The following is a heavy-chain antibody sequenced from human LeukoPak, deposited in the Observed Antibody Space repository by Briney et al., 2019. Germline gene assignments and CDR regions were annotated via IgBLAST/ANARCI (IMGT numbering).Heavy chain of an antibody. Sequence: GGSLRLSCAASGFTFDDYTMHWVRQAPGKGLEWVSLISWDGGSTYYADSVKGRFTISRDNSKNSLYLQMNSLRTEDTALYYCAREGDGYYYDSSGFENYWGQGTLVTVSS. CDR2: ISWDGGST. CDR1: GFTFDDYT. J-gene: IGHJ4*02. D-gene: IGHD3-22*01. CDR3: AREGDGYYYDSSGFENY. V-gene: IGHV3-43*01.